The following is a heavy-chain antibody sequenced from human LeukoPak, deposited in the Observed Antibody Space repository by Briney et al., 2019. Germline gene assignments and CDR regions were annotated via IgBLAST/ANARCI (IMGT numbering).Heavy chain of an antibody. CDR2: IKQDGSEK. CDR3: ARDAKKGSGYFDL. D-gene: IGHD6-19*01. Sequence: PGGSLRLSCVASGFIFKNHAMTWVRQAPGKGLEWVANIKQDGSEKYYVDSVKGRFTISRDNAKNSLYLQMNSLRAEDTAVYYCARDAKKGSGYFDLWGRGTLVTVSS. CDR1: GFIFKNHA. J-gene: IGHJ2*01. V-gene: IGHV3-7*01.